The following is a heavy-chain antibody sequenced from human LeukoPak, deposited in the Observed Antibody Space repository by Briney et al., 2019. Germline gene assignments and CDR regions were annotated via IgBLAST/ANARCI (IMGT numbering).Heavy chain of an antibody. Sequence: PSETLSLTCAVYGGSFSGYYWSWIRQPPGKGLEWIGEINHSGSTNYNPSLKSRVTISVDTSKNQFSLKLSSVTAADTAVYYCARNDGYSPHIDSWGQGTLVTVSS. CDR3: ARNDGYSPHIDS. J-gene: IGHJ4*02. V-gene: IGHV4-34*01. CDR1: GGSFSGYY. D-gene: IGHD3-22*01. CDR2: INHSGST.